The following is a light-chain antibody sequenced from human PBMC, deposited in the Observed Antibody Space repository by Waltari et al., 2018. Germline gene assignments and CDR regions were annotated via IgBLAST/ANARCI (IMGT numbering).Light chain of an antibody. CDR2: DAF. CDR3: QMYVRLPAT. CDR1: QSVSSAL. J-gene: IGKJ1*01. V-gene: IGKV3D-20*02. Sequence: EIVLTQSPGTLSLSPGERATLSCRASQSVSSALAWYQQTPGQAPRLLIYDAFKRAAGIPDRFSGRRTGTDFSLTISRLEPEAFAVYYCQMYVRLPATFGQGTTVEIK.